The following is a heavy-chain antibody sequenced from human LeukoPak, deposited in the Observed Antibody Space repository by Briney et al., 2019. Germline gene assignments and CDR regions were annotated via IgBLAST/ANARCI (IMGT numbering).Heavy chain of an antibody. CDR2: ITSSSDT. CDR1: GFTSSTYS. J-gene: IGHJ4*02. V-gene: IGHV3-21*01. CDR3: TRAPGDLWSWYDY. Sequence: GGSLRLSCAASGFTSSTYSMNWVRQAPGKGLEWVSSITSSSDTYYTDSLKGRFTISRDNAKNSLYLHMNSLRAEDTAVYYCTRAPGDLWSWYDYWGQGTLVTVSS. D-gene: IGHD3-10*01.